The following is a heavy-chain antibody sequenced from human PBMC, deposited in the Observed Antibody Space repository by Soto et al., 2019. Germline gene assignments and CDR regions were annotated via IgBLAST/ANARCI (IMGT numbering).Heavy chain of an antibody. J-gene: IGHJ4*02. Sequence: SLTCTVSGGSISSYYWSWIRQPAGKGLEWIGRIYTSGSTNYNPSLKSRVTMSVDTSKNQFSLNLSSVTAADTAVYYCATTTSSWYGGHFGYWGQGTLVTVSS. D-gene: IGHD6-13*01. V-gene: IGHV4-4*07. CDR3: ATTTSSWYGGHFGY. CDR2: IYTSGST. CDR1: GGSISSYY.